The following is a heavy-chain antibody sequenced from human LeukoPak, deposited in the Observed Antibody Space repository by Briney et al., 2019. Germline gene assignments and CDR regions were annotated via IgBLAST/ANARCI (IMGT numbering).Heavy chain of an antibody. J-gene: IGHJ4*02. CDR1: GFTVSTNC. V-gene: IGHV3-53*04. Sequence: GGSLRLSCAASGFTVSTNCMTWGRQAPGKGLEWVSTIYSGGTTYYADSVMGRFTISRHNSRNTLYLQMNSLRAEDTAVYYCTRVDTVMAYYFDLWGQGTLVTVSS. CDR2: IYSGGTT. D-gene: IGHD5-18*01. CDR3: TRVDTVMAYYFDL.